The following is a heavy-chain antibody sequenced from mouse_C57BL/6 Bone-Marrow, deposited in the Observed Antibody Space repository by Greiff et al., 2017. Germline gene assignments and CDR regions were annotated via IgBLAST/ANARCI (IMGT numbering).Heavy chain of an antibody. V-gene: IGHV1-81*01. CDR2: IYPRSGNT. D-gene: IGHD2-13*01. CDR1: GYTFTSYG. Sequence: QVQLKESGAELARPGASVKLSCKASGYTFTSYGISWVKQRTGQGLEWIGEIYPRSGNTYYNEKFKGKATLTADKSSSTAYMELRSLTSEDSAVYFCGLGFAYWGQGTLVTVSA. CDR3: GLGFAY. J-gene: IGHJ3*01.